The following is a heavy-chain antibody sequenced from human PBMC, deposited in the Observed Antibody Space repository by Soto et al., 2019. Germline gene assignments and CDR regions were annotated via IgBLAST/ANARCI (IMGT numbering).Heavy chain of an antibody. V-gene: IGHV3-23*01. CDR2: MTGSGGDI. CDR3: AKDAVYGDGLWLAGN. Sequence: EVQLLESGGGLVQPGGSLRLSCAASGFSVSRYAMMRVRQPPGKGQEWVAGMTGSGGDIRYADPVKGRFTISKDNSKNTLYLQMNSLRAEDTAIYYCAKDAVYGDGLWLAGNWGQGTLVTVSS. J-gene: IGHJ4*02. CDR1: GFSVSRYA. D-gene: IGHD2-21*02.